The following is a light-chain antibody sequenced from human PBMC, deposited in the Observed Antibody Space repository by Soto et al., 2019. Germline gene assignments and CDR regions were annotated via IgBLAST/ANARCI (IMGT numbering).Light chain of an antibody. V-gene: IGKV3-20*01. J-gene: IGKJ5*01. Sequence: EIVLTQSPGTLSLSPGERATLSCRASQSVSSSYLAWYQQKPGQAPRLLIYGASNRATGIPDRFSGSGSGTEFTLTISSLQPDDFATYYCQQYNSYSSFGQGTRLEI. CDR3: QQYNSYSS. CDR2: GAS. CDR1: QSVSSSY.